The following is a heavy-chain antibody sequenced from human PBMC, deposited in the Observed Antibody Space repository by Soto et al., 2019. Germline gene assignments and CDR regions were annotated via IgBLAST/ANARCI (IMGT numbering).Heavy chain of an antibody. CDR3: ARNYYYGSGSYYKNWFDP. CDR2: INHSGST. D-gene: IGHD3-10*01. V-gene: IGHV4-34*01. CDR1: GGSFSGYY. Sequence: TSETLSLTCAVYGGSFSGYYWSWIRQPPGKGLEWIGEINHSGSTNYNPSLKSRVTISVDTSKNQFSLKLSSVTAADTAVYYCARNYYYGSGSYYKNWFDPWGQGTLVTVSS. J-gene: IGHJ5*02.